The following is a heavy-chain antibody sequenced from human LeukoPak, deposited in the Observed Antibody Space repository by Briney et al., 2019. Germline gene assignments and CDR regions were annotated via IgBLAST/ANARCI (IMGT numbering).Heavy chain of an antibody. J-gene: IGHJ6*03. CDR2: IYYSGST. V-gene: IGHV4-59*08. CDR3: ARVQLWSLYYYMDV. D-gene: IGHD5-18*01. CDR1: GGSISSYY. Sequence: SETLSLTCTVSGGSISSYYWSWIRQPPGKGLEWIGYIYYSGSTNYNPSLKSRVTISVDTSKNQFSLKLSSVTAADTAVYYCARVQLWSLYYYMDVWGKGTTVTVSS.